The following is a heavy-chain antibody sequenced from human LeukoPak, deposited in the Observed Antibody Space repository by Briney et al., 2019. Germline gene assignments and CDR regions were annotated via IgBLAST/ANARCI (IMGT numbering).Heavy chain of an antibody. CDR1: GYTFTGYY. J-gene: IGHJ4*02. Sequence: ASVKVSCRASGYTFTGYYMHWVRQAPGQGLEWMGRTIPILGIAKCAQRFQGRVTITADRSTSTAYMELSSLRSEDTAVYYCASQILLPFDYWGQGTLVTVSS. CDR3: ASQILLPFDY. D-gene: IGHD3-22*01. V-gene: IGHV1-69*02. CDR2: TIPILGIA.